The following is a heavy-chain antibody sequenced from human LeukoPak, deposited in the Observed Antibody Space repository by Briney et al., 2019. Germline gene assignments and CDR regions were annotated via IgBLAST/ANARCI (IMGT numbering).Heavy chain of an antibody. V-gene: IGHV4-4*07. Sequence: SETLSLTCTVSGGSFSGYYWSWIRQPAGKGLEWVGRIFSSESTDYNPSLRSRVTMSLDMSKNQFSLNLTSVTAADSALYYCSRARQKGYTGIRYAYWGQGALVTVSS. CDR1: GGSFSGYY. D-gene: IGHD3-16*02. J-gene: IGHJ4*02. CDR3: SRARQKGYTGIRYAY. CDR2: IFSSEST.